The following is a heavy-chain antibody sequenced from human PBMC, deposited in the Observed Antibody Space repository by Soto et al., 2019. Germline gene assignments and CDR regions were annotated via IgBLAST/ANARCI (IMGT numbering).Heavy chain of an antibody. D-gene: IGHD5-12*01. CDR3: VRGAKYSGQEIFDY. J-gene: IGHJ4*02. Sequence: PGESLKISCKGSGYKFASYWIGWVRQMPGKGLEWMGMIYPGDSDTRYSPSFQGQVTISGDKAISTAYLQWSSLRPSDTAMYYWVRGAKYSGQEIFDYGGKGTLVTVSS. V-gene: IGHV5-51*01. CDR1: GYKFASYW. CDR2: IYPGDSDT.